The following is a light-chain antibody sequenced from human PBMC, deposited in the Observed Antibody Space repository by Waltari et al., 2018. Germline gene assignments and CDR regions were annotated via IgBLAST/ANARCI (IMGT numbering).Light chain of an antibody. CDR3: QQYYSTPLA. CDR2: WAS. CDR1: QSVLYSSNNKNY. V-gene: IGKV4-1*01. Sequence: ILLTQSPDSLAVSLGEWATITCKSSQSVLYSSNNKNYLAWYQQKPGQPPNLLIYWASTRESGVPDRFSGSGSGTDFTLTISSLQAEDVAVYYCQQYYSTPLAFGQGTKVEIK. J-gene: IGKJ1*01.